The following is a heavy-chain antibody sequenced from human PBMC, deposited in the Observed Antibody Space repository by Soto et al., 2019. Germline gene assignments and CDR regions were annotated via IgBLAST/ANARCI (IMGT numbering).Heavy chain of an antibody. J-gene: IGHJ4*02. CDR3: ARLSTSAGRRDLAC. V-gene: IGHV3-7*01. CDR2: MNQDGSES. Sequence: EVQLVESGGGLVQPGGSLGIPWSSSGIKLGYHLKGLGRQASGKGLEGVANMNQDGSESDYVGSVKGRFTFTRDNAKNSLYLQMNRLRAEDTAVYYCARLSTSAGRRDLACWGQGTLVTVSS. CDR1: GIKLGYHL.